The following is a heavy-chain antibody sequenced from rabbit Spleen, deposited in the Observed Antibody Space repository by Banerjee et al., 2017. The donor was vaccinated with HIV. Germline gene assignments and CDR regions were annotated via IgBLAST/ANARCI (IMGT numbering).Heavy chain of an antibody. CDR3: AKSDGSNYWYACNL. J-gene: IGHJ4*01. CDR1: GFSFSSNDY. V-gene: IGHV1S40*01. CDR2: TVGGRSTFT. D-gene: IGHD8-1*01. Sequence: QSLEESGGGLVQPKGSLTLTCKASGFSFSSNDYMCWVRQAPGKGLEWIACTVGGRSTFTYYASWAKGRFTISKASSTTVTLQMTGLTAADTATYFCAKSDGSNYWYACNLWGPGTLVTVS.